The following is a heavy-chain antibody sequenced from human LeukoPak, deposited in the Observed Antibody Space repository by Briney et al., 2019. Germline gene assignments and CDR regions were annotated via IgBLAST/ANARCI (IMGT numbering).Heavy chain of an antibody. J-gene: IGHJ5*02. CDR2: ISSSGSTI. CDR3: AKALYYYDSSGYYPP. CDR1: GFTFSSYE. Sequence: TGGSLRLSCAASGFTFSSYEMNWVRQAPGKGLEWVSYISSSGSTIYYADSVKGRFTISRDNAKNSLFLQMNSLRAEDTAVYYCAKALYYYDSSGYYPPWGQGTLVTVSS. D-gene: IGHD3-22*01. V-gene: IGHV3-48*03.